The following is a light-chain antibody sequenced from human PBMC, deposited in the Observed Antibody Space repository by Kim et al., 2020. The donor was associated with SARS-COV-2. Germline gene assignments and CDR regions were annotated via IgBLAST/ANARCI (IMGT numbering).Light chain of an antibody. V-gene: IGLV3-21*04. CDR3: QEWDGSSDNYV. Sequence: SYELTQPPSVSVATGKTATITCEGNNIGDKSVHWYQQKPGQAPVLVIYYDSDRPSGIPERFSGSNSENTATLTISRVEAGDAADYYCQEWDGSSDNYVFG. J-gene: IGLJ1*01. CDR2: YDS. CDR1: NIGDKS.